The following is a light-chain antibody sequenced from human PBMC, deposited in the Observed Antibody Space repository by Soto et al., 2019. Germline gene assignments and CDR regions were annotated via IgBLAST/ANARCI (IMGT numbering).Light chain of an antibody. J-gene: IGKJ2*01. Sequence: DIVMTQSPLSLPVTPGEPASISCRSSQSLLHSNGYNYLDWYLQKPGQSPQLLISLGSNRASGVPARFSGSGSATDFTLNIARVEAEDFGVYYCMQALQSAYTFGQGTKLEIK. CDR1: QSLLHSNGYNY. CDR3: MQALQSAYT. CDR2: LGS. V-gene: IGKV2-28*01.